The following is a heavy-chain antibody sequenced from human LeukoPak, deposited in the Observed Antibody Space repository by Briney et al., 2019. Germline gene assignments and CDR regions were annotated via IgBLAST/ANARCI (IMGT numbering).Heavy chain of an antibody. CDR3: ARDLTTSTHDY. CDR1: GFTFSCYW. D-gene: IGHD1-14*01. J-gene: IGHJ4*02. Sequence: PGGSVRLSCAASGFTFSCYWIHWVRQAPGEGLVWVSRINSDGSSTSYADSVKGRFTISRDNAKNTLYLQMNSLRAEDTAVYYCARDLTTSTHDYWGQGTLVPVSS. CDR2: INSDGSST. V-gene: IGHV3-74*01.